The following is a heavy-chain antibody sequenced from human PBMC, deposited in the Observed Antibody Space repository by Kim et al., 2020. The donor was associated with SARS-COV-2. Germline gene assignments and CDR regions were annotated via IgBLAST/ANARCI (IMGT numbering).Heavy chain of an antibody. V-gene: IGHV3-9*01. Sequence: GGSLRLSCAASGFTFDDYAMHWVRQAPGKGLEWVSGISWNSGSIGYADSVKGRFNISRDNAKNSLYLQMNSLRAEDKALYYCAKADYYDILTGYESYYN. J-gene: IGHJ6*01. D-gene: IGHD3-9*01. CDR3: AKADYYDILTGYESYYN. CDR2: ISWNSGSI. CDR1: GFTFDDYA.